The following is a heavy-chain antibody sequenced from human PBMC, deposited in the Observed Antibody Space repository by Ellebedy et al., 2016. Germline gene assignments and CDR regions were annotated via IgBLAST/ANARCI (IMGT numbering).Heavy chain of an antibody. Sequence: ASVKVSCKASGYIFTTYYIHWVRQAPGQGLEWIGLINPRAGRTTYAQRLQGRVTMTRDTSTSTVYMELSSLRSEDTAVYYCARDFYSSTWYGDFDYWGQGTLVTVSS. J-gene: IGHJ4*02. CDR2: INPRAGRT. CDR3: ARDFYSSTWYGDFDY. CDR1: GYIFTTYY. V-gene: IGHV1-46*04. D-gene: IGHD6-13*01.